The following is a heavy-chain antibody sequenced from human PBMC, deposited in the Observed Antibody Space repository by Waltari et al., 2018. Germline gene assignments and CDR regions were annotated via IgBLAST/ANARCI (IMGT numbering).Heavy chain of an antibody. V-gene: IGHV3-21*01. CDR2: ITRDGFSI. J-gene: IGHJ4*02. CDR1: GFLFSSYN. D-gene: IGHD3-22*01. Sequence: VQLVVSGGGLVKSGGSLRLSCEPSGFLFSSYNMNWVRQAPGKGLEWVSSITRDGFSIYYADSVKGRFTVSRDNAKNSLYVQMNNLGAEDTAVYYCAREYYYDGSTYDQWGQGTLVTVSS. CDR3: AREYYYDGSTYDQ.